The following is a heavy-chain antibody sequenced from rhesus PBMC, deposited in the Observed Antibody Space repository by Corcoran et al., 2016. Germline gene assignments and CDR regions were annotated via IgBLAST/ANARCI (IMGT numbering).Heavy chain of an antibody. CDR1: GGSFSSYW. V-gene: IGHV4-80*01. CDR2: INGNSGGT. CDR3: ARQGIFDY. J-gene: IGHJ4*01. Sequence: QVQLQESGPGLVKPSETLSLTCAVSGGSFSSYWWSWIRQPPGKGLEWIGEINGNSGGTNYNPSLKSRVTLSKDASKNQFSLKLSAVTAADTAVYYCARQGIFDYWGQGVLVTVSS. D-gene: IGHD5-42*01.